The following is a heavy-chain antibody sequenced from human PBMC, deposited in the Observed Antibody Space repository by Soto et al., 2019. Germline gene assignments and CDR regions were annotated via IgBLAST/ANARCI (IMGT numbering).Heavy chain of an antibody. CDR2: VSGGSGVT. CDR1: GFSFSTYG. Sequence: EMQLLESGGGLVQPGGSLRLSCVVSGFSFSTYGVTWVRQAPGKGLEWVCGVSGGSGVTHYTDSVKGRFTISGDDSKNTVYRQMHSLRVEDTAVYYCTRWNGYGDLWGQGTLVTVSS. V-gene: IGHV3-23*01. D-gene: IGHD1-1*01. J-gene: IGHJ5*02. CDR3: TRWNGYGDL.